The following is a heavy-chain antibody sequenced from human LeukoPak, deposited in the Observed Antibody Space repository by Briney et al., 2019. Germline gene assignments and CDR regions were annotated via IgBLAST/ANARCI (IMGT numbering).Heavy chain of an antibody. Sequence: ASVKVSCKASGGTFSSYAISWVRQAPGQGLEWMGRIIPILGIANYAQKFQGRVTITADKSTSTAYMELSSLRSEDTAVYYCARDHRWSRHFDYWGQGTLVTVSS. CDR1: GGTFSSYA. V-gene: IGHV1-69*04. CDR3: ARDHRWSRHFDY. D-gene: IGHD2-15*01. J-gene: IGHJ4*02. CDR2: IIPILGIA.